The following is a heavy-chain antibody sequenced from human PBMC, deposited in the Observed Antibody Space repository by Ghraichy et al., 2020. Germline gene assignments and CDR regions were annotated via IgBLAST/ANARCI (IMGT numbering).Heavy chain of an antibody. D-gene: IGHD5-12*01. V-gene: IGHV3-23*01. Sequence: GGSLRLSCAASGFTFTDYAMSWVRQAPGKGLEWVSTIITGDSSTYYADSVKGRFTISRDNPKNTLYLQMNSLRDEDTALYYCARGWLRYFDYWSQGTLVTVSS. CDR3: ARGWLRYFDY. CDR1: GFTFTDYA. CDR2: IITGDSST. J-gene: IGHJ4*02.